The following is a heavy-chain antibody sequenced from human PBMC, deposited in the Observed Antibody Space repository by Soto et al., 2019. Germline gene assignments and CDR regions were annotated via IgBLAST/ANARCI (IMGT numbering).Heavy chain of an antibody. CDR1: GFTFSSYA. J-gene: IGHJ4*02. D-gene: IGHD6-13*01. CDR2: ISGSGGST. Sequence: GGSLRLSCGASGFTFSSYAMSWVRQAPEKGLEWVSAISGSGGSTYYADSVKGRFTISRDNSKNTLYLQMNSLRAEDTAVYYCAKPHSSSWYGGPFDYWGQGTLVTVSS. V-gene: IGHV3-23*01. CDR3: AKPHSSSWYGGPFDY.